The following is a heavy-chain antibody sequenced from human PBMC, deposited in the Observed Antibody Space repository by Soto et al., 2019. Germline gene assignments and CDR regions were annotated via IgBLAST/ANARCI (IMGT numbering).Heavy chain of an antibody. D-gene: IGHD3-9*01. J-gene: IGHJ4*02. CDR2: INHSGST. Sequence: SETLSLTCTVSGGSISSGGYYWSWIRQPPGKGLEWIGEINHSGSTNYNPSLKSRVTISVDTSKNQFSLKLSSVTAADTAVYYCARGRIRYFDWLLYEAIYYFDYWGQGTLVTVSS. CDR3: ARGRIRYFDWLLYEAIYYFDY. CDR1: GGSISSGGYY. V-gene: IGHV4-39*07.